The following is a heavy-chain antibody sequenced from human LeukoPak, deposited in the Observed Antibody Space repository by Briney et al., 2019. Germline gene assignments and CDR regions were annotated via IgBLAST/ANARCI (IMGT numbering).Heavy chain of an antibody. V-gene: IGHV4-39*01. CDR3: ARSYYYDYRQIDY. Sequence: SETLSLTCTFSGGSISTSSYYWGWIRQPPGKGLEWLGSIYYSGSTYYNPSLKSRVTISVETSKNQFSLNLYSVTVEHTALFYCARSYYYDYRQIDYWGQGTLVTVSS. CDR1: GGSISTSSYY. J-gene: IGHJ4*02. CDR2: IYYSGST. D-gene: IGHD3-22*01.